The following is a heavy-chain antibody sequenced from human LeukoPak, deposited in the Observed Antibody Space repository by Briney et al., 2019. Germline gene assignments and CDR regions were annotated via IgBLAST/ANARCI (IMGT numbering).Heavy chain of an antibody. D-gene: IGHD1-14*01. J-gene: IGHJ4*02. Sequence: GGSLRLSCAASGFNFRTYAMYWVRQAPGKGLEWVAVISYDGSNRYYADSVKGRFTISRDNSKNTMSVQMDDLRAEDTAVYYCTRYNNDHFDYWGQGTLVTVSS. CDR3: TRYNNDHFDY. CDR2: ISYDGSNR. V-gene: IGHV3-30*04. CDR1: GFNFRTYA.